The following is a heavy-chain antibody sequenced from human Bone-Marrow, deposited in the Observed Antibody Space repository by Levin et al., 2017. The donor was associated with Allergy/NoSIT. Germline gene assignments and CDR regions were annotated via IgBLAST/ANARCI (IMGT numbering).Heavy chain of an antibody. D-gene: IGHD6-19*01. Sequence: PGESLKISCAASGFTFSSYAMTWVRQAPGKGLEWVSAISGSGGSTYYADSVKGRFTISRDNSKNMLYLQMNSLRAEDTAIYYCAKLTGLAVAGTRGFDYWGQGTLVPVSS. J-gene: IGHJ4*02. CDR3: AKLTGLAVAGTRGFDY. CDR2: ISGSGGST. V-gene: IGHV3-23*01. CDR1: GFTFSSYA.